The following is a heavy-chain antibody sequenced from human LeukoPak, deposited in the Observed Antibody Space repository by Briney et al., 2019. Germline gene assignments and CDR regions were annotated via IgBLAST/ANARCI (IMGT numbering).Heavy chain of an antibody. J-gene: IGHJ6*03. V-gene: IGHV3-21*06. CDR3: ARVIAFRGYMDV. D-gene: IGHD3-16*02. CDR1: GFTFSSYA. Sequence: TTGGSLRLSCAASGFTFSSYAMSWVRQAPGKGLEWVSSISSSSYIYYADSVKGRFTISRDNAKNSLYLQMNSLRAEDTAVYYCARVIAFRGYMDVWGKGTTVTVSS. CDR2: ISSSSYI.